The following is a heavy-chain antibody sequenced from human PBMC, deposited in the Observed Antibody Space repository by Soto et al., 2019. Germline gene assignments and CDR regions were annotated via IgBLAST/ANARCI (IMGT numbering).Heavy chain of an antibody. Sequence: QVQLVRSGAEVKKPGSSVKVSCKASGDTFSSYTISWVRQAPGQGLEWMGRIIPILDIANYAQKFQGRVTITADKSTSTAYMELSSLRSEDTAVYYCAAGGHGAFDIWGQGTMVTVSS. CDR3: AAGGHGAFDI. J-gene: IGHJ3*02. V-gene: IGHV1-69*02. D-gene: IGHD1-26*01. CDR2: IIPILDIA. CDR1: GDTFSSYT.